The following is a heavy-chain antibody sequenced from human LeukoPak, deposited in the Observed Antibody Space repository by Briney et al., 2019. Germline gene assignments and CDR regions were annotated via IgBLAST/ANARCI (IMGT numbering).Heavy chain of an antibody. CDR2: ISAYNGNT. Sequence: ASVKVSRKASGYTFTSYGISWVRQAPGQGLEWMGWISAYNGNTNYAQKLQGRVTMTTDTSTSTAYMELRSLRSDDTAVYYCARYAPHCSGGSCYSVVDYYYYMDVWGKGTTVTVSS. CDR1: GYTFTSYG. D-gene: IGHD2-15*01. V-gene: IGHV1-18*01. J-gene: IGHJ6*03. CDR3: ARYAPHCSGGSCYSVVDYYYYMDV.